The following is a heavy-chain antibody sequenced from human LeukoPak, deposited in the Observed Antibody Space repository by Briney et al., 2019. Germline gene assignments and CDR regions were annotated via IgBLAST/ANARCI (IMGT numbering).Heavy chain of an antibody. CDR3: AIHGTYYDFWSGIGRPDNSFDP. J-gene: IGHJ5*02. Sequence: SETLSLTCTVSGGTINSYYWSWIRQPPGKGLEWIGCIYYSGSTNYNPSLKSRVTISVDTSKTQFSLKLSSVTAADTAVYYCAIHGTYYDFWSGIGRPDNSFDPGGQGTLLTVPS. D-gene: IGHD3-3*01. CDR1: GGTINSYY. V-gene: IGHV4-59*08. CDR2: IYYSGST.